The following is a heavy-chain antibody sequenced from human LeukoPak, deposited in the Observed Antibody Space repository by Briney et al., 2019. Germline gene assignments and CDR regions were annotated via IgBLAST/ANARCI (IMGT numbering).Heavy chain of an antibody. CDR2: ISYDGSNK. D-gene: IGHD1-1*01. Sequence: GGSLRLSCAASGFTFSSYAMHWVRQAPGKGLEWVAVISYDGSNKYYADSVKGRFTISRDNSKNTLYLQMNSLRAEDTAVYYCAREGENGPWRYFDYWGQGTLVTVSS. J-gene: IGHJ4*02. CDR3: AREGENGPWRYFDY. V-gene: IGHV3-30-3*01. CDR1: GFTFSSYA.